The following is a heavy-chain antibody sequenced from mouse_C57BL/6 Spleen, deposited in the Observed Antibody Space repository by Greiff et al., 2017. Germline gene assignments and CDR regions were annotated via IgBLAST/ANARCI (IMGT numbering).Heavy chain of an antibody. D-gene: IGHD2-2*01. J-gene: IGHJ3*01. CDR3: AQYYGYGYPWFAY. V-gene: IGHV1-58*01. CDR2: IYIGNGYT. CDR1: GYTFTSYG. Sequence: DVKLQESGAELVRPGSSVKMSCKTSGYTFTSYGINWVKQRPGQGLEWIGYIYIGNGYTEYNEKFKGKATLTSDTSSSTAYMQLSSLTSEDSAIYFCAQYYGYGYPWFAYWGQGTLVTVSA.